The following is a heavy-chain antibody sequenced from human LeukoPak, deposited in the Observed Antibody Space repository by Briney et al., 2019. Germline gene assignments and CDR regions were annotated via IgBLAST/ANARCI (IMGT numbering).Heavy chain of an antibody. CDR3: AKGSGWGIFDY. V-gene: IGHV3-48*01. J-gene: IGHJ4*02. CDR2: ISSSSSTI. CDR1: GFTFSSYS. D-gene: IGHD6-19*01. Sequence: PGGSLRLSCAASGFTFSSYSMNWVRQAPGKGLEWVSYISSSSSTIYYADSVKGRFTISRDNAKNSLYLQMNSLRAEDTAVYYCAKGSGWGIFDYWGQGTLVTVSS.